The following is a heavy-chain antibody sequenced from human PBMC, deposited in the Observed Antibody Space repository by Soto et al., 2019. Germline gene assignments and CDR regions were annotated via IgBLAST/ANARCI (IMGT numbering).Heavy chain of an antibody. CDR1: GGSISSYY. Sequence: SETLSLTCTVSGGSISSYYWSWIRQPPGKGLEWIGYIYYSGSTNYNPSLKSRVTISVDTSKNQFSLKLSSVTAADTAVYYCARHRDQYDILTGYYVTSYYYCYMDVWGKGTTVTVSS. V-gene: IGHV4-59*01. CDR3: ARHRDQYDILTGYYVTSYYYCYMDV. J-gene: IGHJ6*03. CDR2: IYYSGST. D-gene: IGHD3-9*01.